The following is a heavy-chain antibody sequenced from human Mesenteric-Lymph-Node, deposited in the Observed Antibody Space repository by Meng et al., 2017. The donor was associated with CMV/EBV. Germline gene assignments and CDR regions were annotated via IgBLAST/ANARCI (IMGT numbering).Heavy chain of an antibody. D-gene: IGHD6-19*01. J-gene: IGHJ5*02. Sequence: QLQLRESGPGQVKPSATLSLTCTVSGDSISSFYYWGWIRQPPGRGLEWIGSVHYTGSTYYSPSLKSRVTVSVDTSKNQFSLRLTSVTAADTAVYYCARPFPSWQSPRLDPFGAWGQGTLVTVSS. CDR3: ARPFPSWQSPRLDPFGA. CDR2: VHYTGST. V-gene: IGHV4-39*01. CDR1: GDSISSFYY.